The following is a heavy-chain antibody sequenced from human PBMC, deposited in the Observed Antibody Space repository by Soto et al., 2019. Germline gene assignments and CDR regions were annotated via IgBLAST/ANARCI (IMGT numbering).Heavy chain of an antibody. CDR3: ARVYGRSFDY. CDR1: GGSFSGYY. D-gene: IGHD3-10*01. J-gene: IGHJ4*02. V-gene: IGHV4-34*01. Sequence: QVQLQQWGAGLLKPSETLSLTCAVYGGSFSGYYWSWIRQPPGKGLEWIGEINHSGRTNYNPSLKSRGTISVDTSKTQFFLQLSSVPAADTAVYYCARVYGRSFDYLGPGTLVTVSS. CDR2: INHSGRT.